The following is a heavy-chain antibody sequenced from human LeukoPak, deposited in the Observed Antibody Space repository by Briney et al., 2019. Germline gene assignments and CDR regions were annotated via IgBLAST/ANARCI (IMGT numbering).Heavy chain of an antibody. CDR3: ARGQGGSYWGYYYYYMDV. V-gene: IGHV1-8*02. Sequence: ASVKVSCKASGYTFTNYYIHWVRQATGQGLEWMGWMNPNSGNTGYAQKFQGRVTMTRNTSISTAYMELSSLRSEDTAVYYCARGQGGSYWGYYYYYMDVWGKGTTVTISS. CDR1: GYTFTNYY. CDR2: MNPNSGNT. D-gene: IGHD1-26*01. J-gene: IGHJ6*03.